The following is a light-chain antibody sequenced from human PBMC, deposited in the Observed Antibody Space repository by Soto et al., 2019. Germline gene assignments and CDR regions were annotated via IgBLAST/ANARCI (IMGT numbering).Light chain of an antibody. J-gene: IGKJ5*01. CDR3: QQRSDWPPIT. CDR2: DAS. Sequence: KKSPSTLSVYKGERATLSCRASQSVSSYLAWYQQKPGQAPRLLIYDASNRATGIPARFSGSGSGTDFTLTISSLEPEDFAVYYCQQRSDWPPITFGQGTRLRL. CDR1: QSVSSY. V-gene: IGKV3-11*01.